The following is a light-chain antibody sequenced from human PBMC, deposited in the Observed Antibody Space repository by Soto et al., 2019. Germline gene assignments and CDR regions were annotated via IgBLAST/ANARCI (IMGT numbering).Light chain of an antibody. CDR3: QQSYSTPRT. Sequence: IKVTQSPSTLSASVGDRVTITCRASQSISSWLAWYQQKPGKAPKLLIYKASTLESGVPSRFSGSGSGTDFTLTISSLQPEDFATYYCQQSYSTPRTFGQGTKVDIK. J-gene: IGKJ1*01. CDR1: QSISSW. V-gene: IGKV1-5*03. CDR2: KAS.